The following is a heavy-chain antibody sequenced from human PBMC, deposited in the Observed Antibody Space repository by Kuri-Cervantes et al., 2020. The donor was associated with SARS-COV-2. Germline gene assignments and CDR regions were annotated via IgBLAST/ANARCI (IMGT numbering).Heavy chain of an antibody. CDR2: VSDTGSR. CDR1: GDSMSGSY. D-gene: IGHD6-19*01. CDR3: ARAVGPGIAVAGLPPPPAYYFDY. Sequence: SETLSLTCIVSGDSMSGSYWTWMRKSPGRGLEWIGYVSDTGSRYNPSLGSRVTISVDTSKNQFSLKLSSVTAADTAVYYCARAVGPGIAVAGLPPPPAYYFDYWGQGTLVTVSS. V-gene: IGHV4-59*01. J-gene: IGHJ4*02.